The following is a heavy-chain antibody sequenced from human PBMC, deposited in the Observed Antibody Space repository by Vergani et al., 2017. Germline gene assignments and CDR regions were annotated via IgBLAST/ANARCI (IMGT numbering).Heavy chain of an antibody. CDR2: ISCSGGNT. Sequence: EVQLLESGGGLVQPGGSLRLSCGSSGFTFSSYAMTWVRQAPGKGLEWVSAISCSGGNTVYTASVKGRFTISRDNSKDTLYLQMNSLRVEDTAIYYCAKARDPNCKGGNCYSYYYGLDLWGQGTTVTVSS. V-gene: IGHV3-23*01. D-gene: IGHD2-15*01. J-gene: IGHJ6*02. CDR1: GFTFSSYA. CDR3: AKARDPNCKGGNCYSYYYGLDL.